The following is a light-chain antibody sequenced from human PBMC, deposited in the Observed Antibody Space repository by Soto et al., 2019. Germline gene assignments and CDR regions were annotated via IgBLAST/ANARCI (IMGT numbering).Light chain of an antibody. CDR3: APWDDSLSGRV. CDR1: SSNIGSNF. V-gene: IGLV1-47*01. CDR2: TNN. J-gene: IGLJ3*02. Sequence: QSVLTQPPSATGTPGQRVTISCSGSSSNIGSNFVYWYQQFPGTAPKLLIYTNNQWPSGVPDRVSGSKSGTSASLAIRGLRSEDEADYCCAPWDDSLSGRVFGGGTKVTVL.